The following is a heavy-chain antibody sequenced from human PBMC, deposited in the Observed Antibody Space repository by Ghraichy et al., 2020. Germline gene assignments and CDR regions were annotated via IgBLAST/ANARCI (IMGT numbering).Heavy chain of an antibody. D-gene: IGHD3-3*01. J-gene: IGHJ4*02. V-gene: IGHV4-34*01. CDR2: INHSGST. CDR3: ARGPAVRFLEWLKARSFDY. Sequence: SETLSLTCAVYGGSFSGYYWSWIRQPPGKGLEWIGEINHSGSTNYNPSLKSRVTISVDTSKNQFSLKLSSVTAADTAVYYCARGPAVRFLEWLKARSFDYWGQGTLVTVSS. CDR1: GGSFSGYY.